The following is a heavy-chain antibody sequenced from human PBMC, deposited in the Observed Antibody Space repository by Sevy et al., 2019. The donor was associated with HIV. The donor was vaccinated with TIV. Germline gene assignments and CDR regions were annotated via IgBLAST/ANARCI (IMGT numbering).Heavy chain of an antibody. V-gene: IGHV3-66*01. Sequence: GGSLRLSCAVSRITVSSNYMGWVRQAPGKGLQWVSGICASSNTHFAYSVKGRFSISRDNSKNTLSLQMNSLSAEDTAVYYCARAVEDYSDSSGWDWYFDLWGRGTLVTVSS. CDR2: ICASSNT. CDR1: RITVSSNY. CDR3: ARAVEDYSDSSGWDWYFDL. D-gene: IGHD3-22*01. J-gene: IGHJ2*01.